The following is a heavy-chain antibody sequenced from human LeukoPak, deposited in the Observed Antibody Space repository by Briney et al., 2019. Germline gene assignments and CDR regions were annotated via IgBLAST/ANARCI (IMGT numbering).Heavy chain of an antibody. Sequence: PGGSLRLSCAASGFTFSSYGMHWVRQAPGKGLEWVAFIRYDGSNKYYADSVKGRFTISRDNSKNTLYLQMNSLRAGDTAVYYCAKDLVAYGDYGHWFDPWGQGTLVTVSS. CDR3: AKDLVAYGDYGHWFDP. D-gene: IGHD4-17*01. V-gene: IGHV3-30*02. CDR2: IRYDGSNK. J-gene: IGHJ5*02. CDR1: GFTFSSYG.